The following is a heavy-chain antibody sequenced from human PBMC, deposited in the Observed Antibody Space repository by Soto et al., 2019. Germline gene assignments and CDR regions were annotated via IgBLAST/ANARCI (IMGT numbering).Heavy chain of an antibody. CDR3: ASGRYWGHTTLDDAFDI. CDR1: GGSISSGDYY. V-gene: IGHV4-30-4*01. J-gene: IGHJ3*02. CDR2: IYYSGST. D-gene: IGHD7-27*01. Sequence: QVQLQESGPGLVKPSQTLSLTCTVSGGSISSGDYYWSWIRQPPGKGLEWIGYIYYSGSTYYNPSLKSRVTISVDTSKNQFSLKLSSVTAADTAVYYCASGRYWGHTTLDDAFDIWGQGTMVTVSS.